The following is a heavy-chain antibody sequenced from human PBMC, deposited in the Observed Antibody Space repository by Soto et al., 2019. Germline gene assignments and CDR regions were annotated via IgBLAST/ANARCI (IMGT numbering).Heavy chain of an antibody. Sequence: GESLKISCKGSGYSFTSYWIGWVRQMPVKGLEWMGIIYPGDSDTRYSPSFQGQVTISADKSISTAYLQWSSLKASDTAMYYFARRISLGTNAIHIWGEGPMITVS. J-gene: IGHJ3*02. V-gene: IGHV5-51*01. D-gene: IGHD7-27*01. CDR1: GYSFTSYW. CDR3: ARRISLGTNAIHI. CDR2: IYPGDSDT.